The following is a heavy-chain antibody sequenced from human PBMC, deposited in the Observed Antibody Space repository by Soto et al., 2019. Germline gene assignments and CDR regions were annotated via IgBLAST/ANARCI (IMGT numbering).Heavy chain of an antibody. CDR1: GYSFTSYW. J-gene: IGHJ6*02. CDR3: ARTAAAGKYYYGVDV. D-gene: IGHD6-13*01. Sequence: GESLKISCKGSGYSFTSYWIGWVRQMPGKGLEWMGIIYPGDSDTRYSPSFQGQVTISADKSISAAYLQWSSLKASDTAMYYCARTAAAGKYYYGVDVWGQGTTVTVSS. V-gene: IGHV5-51*01. CDR2: IYPGDSDT.